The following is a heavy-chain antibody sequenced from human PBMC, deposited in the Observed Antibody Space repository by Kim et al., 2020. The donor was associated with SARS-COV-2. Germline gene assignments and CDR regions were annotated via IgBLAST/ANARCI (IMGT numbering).Heavy chain of an antibody. J-gene: IGHJ5*02. Sequence: GGSLRLSCATSGFMFANFAMAWVRQAPGKGPECVSGVSVGGDPYYAESVKGRFTISRDRAKSMIYLQMSSLRVEDTAVYYCAKLGDDMRLIVDRWGQGTL. CDR2: VSVGGDP. D-gene: IGHD2-21*01. CDR3: AKLGDDMRLIVDR. CDR1: GFMFANFA. V-gene: IGHV3-23*01.